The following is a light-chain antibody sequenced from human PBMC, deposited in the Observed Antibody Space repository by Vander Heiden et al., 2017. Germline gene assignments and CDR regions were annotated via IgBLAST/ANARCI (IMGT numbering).Light chain of an antibody. V-gene: IGKV3-15*01. CDR2: GAS. CDR1: QSVNNN. CDR3: QQDNNWPLT. J-gene: IGKJ4*01. Sequence: EIVMTQSPATLSVSPGERATLSCGASQSVNNNLAWYQQEPGQGPRLLIYGASLSATGIPDRFSGSGSATEFTLTISSLQSEDFAVYYCQQDNNWPLTFGGGTKVEIK.